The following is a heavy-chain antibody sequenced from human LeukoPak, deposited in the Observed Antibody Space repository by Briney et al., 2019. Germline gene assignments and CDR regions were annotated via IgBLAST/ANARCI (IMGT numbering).Heavy chain of an antibody. D-gene: IGHD5-18*01. V-gene: IGHV3-30-3*01. Sequence: GGSLRLSCAASGFTFSSYAMHWVRQAPGKGLEWVAVISYDGSNKYHADSVKGRFTISRDNSKNTLYLQMNSLRAEDTAVYYCARDPGYSYGYGAFDIWGQGTMVTVSS. CDR3: ARDPGYSYGYGAFDI. CDR2: ISYDGSNK. J-gene: IGHJ3*02. CDR1: GFTFSSYA.